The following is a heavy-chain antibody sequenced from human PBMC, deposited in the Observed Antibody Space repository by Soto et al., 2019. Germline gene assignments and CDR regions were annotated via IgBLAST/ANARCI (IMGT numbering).Heavy chain of an antibody. CDR1: GGSISSGGYY. CDR2: IYYSGST. CDR3: TRLPYYYGRSGDFDI. V-gene: IGHV4-31*01. D-gene: IGHD3-10*01. Sequence: QVQLQESGPGLVKPSQTLSLTCTVSGGSISSGGYYWSWIRQHPGKGLEWIGYIYYSGSTYYNPYLKSQDIISGNTSNNQSNRKLSSVTVAETIVHYSTRLPYYYGRSGDFDIWGQGTMVTVSS. J-gene: IGHJ3*02.